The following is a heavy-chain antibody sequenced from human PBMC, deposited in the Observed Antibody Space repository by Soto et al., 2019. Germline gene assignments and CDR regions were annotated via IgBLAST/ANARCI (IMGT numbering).Heavy chain of an antibody. Sequence: GGSLRLSCAASGFSFSSYWMSWVRQAPGKGLEWVANIKQDGTEKDYVDSVKGQFTISRDNAKNSLYLHMNSLRAEDTSVYYCARAYCSGGSCYPFDYWGQGTPVTVSS. CDR1: GFSFSSYW. V-gene: IGHV3-7*01. CDR3: ARAYCSGGSCYPFDY. CDR2: IKQDGTEK. J-gene: IGHJ4*02. D-gene: IGHD2-15*01.